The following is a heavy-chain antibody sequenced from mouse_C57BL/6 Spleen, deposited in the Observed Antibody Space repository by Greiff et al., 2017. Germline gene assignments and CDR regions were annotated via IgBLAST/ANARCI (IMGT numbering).Heavy chain of an antibody. CDR1: GYTFTSYW. J-gene: IGHJ1*03. CDR2: IHPSDSDT. CDR3: AIAVTRTLNWYFDV. Sequence: QVQLKEPGAELVKPGASVKVSCKASGYTFTSYWMHWVKQRPGQGLEWIGRIHPSDSDTNYNQKFKGKATLTVDKSSSTAYMQLSSLTSEDSAVYYCAIAVTRTLNWYFDVWGTGTTVTVSS. V-gene: IGHV1-74*01. D-gene: IGHD2-2*01.